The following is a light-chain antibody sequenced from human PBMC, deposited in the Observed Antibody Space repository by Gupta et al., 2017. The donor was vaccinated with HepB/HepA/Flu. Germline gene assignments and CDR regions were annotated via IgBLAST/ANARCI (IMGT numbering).Light chain of an antibody. CDR1: TSNIGRNY. CDR3: STWDDSLSGVI. V-gene: IGLV1-47*01. CDR2: RNN. J-gene: IGLJ2*01. Sequence: SALPPSPSAAGTRGQRVPIYCSGSTSNIGRNYVYWYHQLPGTAPKLLNYRNNQRPSGVPDRFSGSKSGTSAALAISGLRSEDDADYYCSTWDDSLSGVIFGGGTKLTVL.